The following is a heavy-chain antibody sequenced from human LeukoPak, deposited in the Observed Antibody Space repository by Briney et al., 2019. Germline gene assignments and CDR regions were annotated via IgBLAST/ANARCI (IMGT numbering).Heavy chain of an antibody. V-gene: IGHV3-30*19. D-gene: IGHD1-1*01. CDR1: DFTFSLYG. J-gene: IGHJ3*02. CDR2: ISYDGSNK. CDR3: ARYDVVLDAFDI. Sequence: GGSLRLSCTASDFTFSLYGMHWVRQAPGKGLEWVAVISYDGSNKYYADSVKGRFTISRDNSKNTLYLQMNSLRAEDTAVYYCARYDVVLDAFDIWGQGTMVTVSS.